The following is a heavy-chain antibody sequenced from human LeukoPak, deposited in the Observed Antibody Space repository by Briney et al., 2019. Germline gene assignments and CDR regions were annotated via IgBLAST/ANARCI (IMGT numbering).Heavy chain of an antibody. J-gene: IGHJ6*03. V-gene: IGHV4-59*12. Sequence: SETLSLTCTVSGGSISSYYWSWIRQPPGKGLEWIGYIYYSGSTNYNPSLKSRVTISVDTSKNQFSLKLSSVTAADTAVYYCARGIAAAGVYYYYYYYMDVWGKGTTVTVSS. CDR1: GGSISSYY. D-gene: IGHD6-13*01. CDR3: ARGIAAAGVYYYYYYYMDV. CDR2: IYYSGST.